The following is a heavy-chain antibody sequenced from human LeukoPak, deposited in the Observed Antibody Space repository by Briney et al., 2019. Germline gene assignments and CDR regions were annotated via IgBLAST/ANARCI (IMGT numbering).Heavy chain of an antibody. J-gene: IGHJ2*01. CDR3: ASLPRRDVPYWYFDL. D-gene: IGHD5-24*01. V-gene: IGHV4-59*08. CDR1: GGSISSFY. Sequence: SETLSLTCTVSGGSISSFYWSWIRQPPGKGLVCIGYIYYSGSTNKNPSLKRRLTISVDTAKNQCSLKLSSVTAADTAVYYCASLPRRDVPYWYFDLWGRGTLVTVSS. CDR2: IYYSGST.